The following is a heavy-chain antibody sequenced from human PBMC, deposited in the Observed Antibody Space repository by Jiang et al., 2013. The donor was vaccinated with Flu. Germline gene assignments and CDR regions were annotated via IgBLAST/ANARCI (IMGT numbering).Heavy chain of an antibody. J-gene: IGHJ4*02. Sequence: GPGLVKPSGTLSLTCTGSGGSISSYFWSWIRQTPGKGLEWIGYIYYTGDTKYNPSLKSRVTISLDTSKTQFSLRMTSVTAADTAIYYCARDTITRPRAFDYWGQGSLVTVSS. CDR1: GGSISSYF. V-gene: IGHV4-59*01. CDR3: ARDTITRPRAFDY. CDR2: IYYTGDT. D-gene: IGHD1-14*01.